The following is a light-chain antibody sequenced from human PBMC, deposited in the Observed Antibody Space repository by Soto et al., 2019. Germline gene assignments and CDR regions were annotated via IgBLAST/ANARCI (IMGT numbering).Light chain of an antibody. J-gene: IGKJ2*01. CDR3: QQYYSTPYT. CDR2: WAS. Sequence: DIPMTQSPSSLSASVGDRVTITCRASQGISNYLAWYQQKPGQPPKLLIYWASTRESGVPDRFSGSGSGTDFTLTISSLQAEDVAVYYCQQYYSTPYTFGQGTKLEIK. CDR1: QGISNY. V-gene: IGKV1-27*01.